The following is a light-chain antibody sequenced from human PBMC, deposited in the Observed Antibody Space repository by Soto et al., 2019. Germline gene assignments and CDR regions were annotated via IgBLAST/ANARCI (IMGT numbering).Light chain of an antibody. CDR2: LNSDGSH. V-gene: IGLV4-69*01. CDR1: SGHSSYV. J-gene: IGLJ2*01. Sequence: QSVLTQSPSASASLGTSVKLTCTLSSGHSSYVIAWHQQQPEKGPRYLMKLNSDGSHSKGDGIPGRCSGSLSGAGRYLSIPSHQSEDEADYYRHTWSAGMVVFGGGTKVTVL. CDR3: HTWSAGMVV.